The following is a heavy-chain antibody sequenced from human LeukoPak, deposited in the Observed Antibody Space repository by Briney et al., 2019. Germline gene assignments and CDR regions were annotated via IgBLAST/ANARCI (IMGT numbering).Heavy chain of an antibody. V-gene: IGHV3-74*01. D-gene: IGHD2-2*02. Sequence: GGSLRLSCAASGFTFSSYWMHWVRQAPGKGLVWVSRINRDGSSISYADSVKGRFTISIDNAKKTLYLQMNSLRAEDTAVYYCARESEYQLLYEFDYWGQGTLVTVSS. CDR2: INRDGSSI. CDR3: ARESEYQLLYEFDY. CDR1: GFTFSSYW. J-gene: IGHJ4*02.